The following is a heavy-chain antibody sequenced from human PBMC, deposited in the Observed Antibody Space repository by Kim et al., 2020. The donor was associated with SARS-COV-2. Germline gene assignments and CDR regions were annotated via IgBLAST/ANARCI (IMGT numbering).Heavy chain of an antibody. Sequence: SETLSLTCTVSGGSISSGGYYWSWIRQHPGKGLEWIGYIYYSGSTYYNPSLKSRVTISXDTSKNQFSLKLSSVTAADTAVYYCAREILVRNXYDKSPLGAFDIWGQVTMVTVSS. V-gene: IGHV4-31*03. CDR3: AREILVRNXYDKSPLGAFDI. CDR2: IYYSGST. D-gene: IGHD3-22*01. J-gene: IGHJ3*02. CDR1: GGSISSGGYY.